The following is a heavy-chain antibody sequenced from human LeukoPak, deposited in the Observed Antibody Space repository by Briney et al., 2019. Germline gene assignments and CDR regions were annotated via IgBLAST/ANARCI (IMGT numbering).Heavy chain of an antibody. V-gene: IGHV3-23*01. CDR2: ISGSGGST. Sequence: GGSLRLSCAASGFTFSSYAMSWVRQAPGKGLEGVSAISGSGGSTYYADSVKGRFTISRDNSKNTLYLQMNSLRAEDTAVYYCAKPYIYYDILAGAFDIWGQGTMVTVSS. CDR3: AKPYIYYDILAGAFDI. CDR1: GFTFSSYA. J-gene: IGHJ3*02. D-gene: IGHD3-9*01.